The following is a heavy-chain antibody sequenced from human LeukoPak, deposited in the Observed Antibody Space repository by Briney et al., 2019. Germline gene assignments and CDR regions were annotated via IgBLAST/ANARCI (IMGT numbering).Heavy chain of an antibody. Sequence: PSETLSLTCTVSGGSISSYYWSWIRQPPGKGLEWIGYIYYSGSTNYNPSLKSRVTISVDTSKNQFSLKLSSVTAADTAVYYCATGKEGYCSGGSCYSTPHYYYMDVWGKGTTVTISS. D-gene: IGHD2-15*01. CDR3: ATGKEGYCSGGSCYSTPHYYYMDV. CDR1: GGSISSYY. V-gene: IGHV4-59*01. J-gene: IGHJ6*03. CDR2: IYYSGST.